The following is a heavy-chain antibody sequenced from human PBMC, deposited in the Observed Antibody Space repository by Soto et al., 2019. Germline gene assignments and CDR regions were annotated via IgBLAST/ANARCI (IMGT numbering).Heavy chain of an antibody. CDR2: FSAYIGNT. D-gene: IGHD2-2*01. J-gene: IGHJ5*02. Sequence: QVQLVQSGAEVKKPGASVKVSCKASGYTFTSYGISWVRQAPGQGLGWMGWFSAYIGNTNYAQKLQGRVTMTTDTSTSTAYMELRSLRSDDTAVYYCARANVIVVVPAAILSYEDSWFDPWGQGTLVTVSS. V-gene: IGHV1-18*01. CDR3: ARANVIVVVPAAILSYEDSWFDP. CDR1: GYTFTSYG.